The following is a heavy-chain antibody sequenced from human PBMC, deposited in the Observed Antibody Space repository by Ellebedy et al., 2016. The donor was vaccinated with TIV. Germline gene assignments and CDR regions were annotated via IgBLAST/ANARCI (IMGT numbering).Heavy chain of an antibody. V-gene: IGHV3-7*01. CDR1: GFSFVSYW. Sequence: GESLKISCAASGFSFVSYWMTWVRQAPGKGLEWLANINQDGSQKYYVDSVKGRFTISRDNAKNSLFLQMISLRAEDTALYYCAREGAYGDYAQVSFPFDPWGQGTLVIVSS. CDR3: AREGAYGDYAQVSFPFDP. D-gene: IGHD4-17*01. CDR2: INQDGSQK. J-gene: IGHJ5*02.